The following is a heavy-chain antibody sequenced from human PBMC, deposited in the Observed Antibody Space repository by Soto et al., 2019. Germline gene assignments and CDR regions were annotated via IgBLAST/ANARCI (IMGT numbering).Heavy chain of an antibody. CDR2: IYYSGST. CDR3: ARGRGDTAMAWYY. D-gene: IGHD5-18*01. V-gene: IGHV4-59*01. CDR1: GGSISSYY. Sequence: QVQLQESGPGLVKPSETLSLTCTVSGGSISSYYWSWIRQSPGKGLEWIGYIYYSGSTKYNPSLKSRVTISVDTSKNQFPLKLSSVTAADTAVYYCARGRGDTAMAWYYWGQGTLVTVSS. J-gene: IGHJ4*02.